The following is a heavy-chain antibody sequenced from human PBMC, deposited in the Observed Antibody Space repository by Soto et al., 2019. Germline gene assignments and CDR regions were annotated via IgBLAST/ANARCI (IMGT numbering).Heavy chain of an antibody. D-gene: IGHD1-26*01. Sequence: EASVKVSCKASGFTFTSSAVQWVRQARGQRLEWIGWIVVGSGNTNYAQKFQERVTITRDMSTSTAYMELSSLRSEDTAVYYCAGVRDRGATLRFDYWGRGTLVTVSS. CDR1: GFTFTSSA. CDR2: IVVGSGNT. CDR3: AGVRDRGATLRFDY. V-gene: IGHV1-58*01. J-gene: IGHJ4*02.